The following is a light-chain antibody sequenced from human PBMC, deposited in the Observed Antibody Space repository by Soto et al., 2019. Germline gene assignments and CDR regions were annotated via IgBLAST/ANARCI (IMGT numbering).Light chain of an antibody. CDR3: QQYGDSPTYT. CDR1: QSMSSDY. V-gene: IGKV3-20*01. CDR2: GAS. Sequence: ERLLTQSPGTLSLSPGETATLSCRASQSMSSDYVAWYQQKPGQAPRLLIFGASSRATGIPDRFSGSGSGTDFSITINRLEPEDFAVYYCQQYGDSPTYTFGQGTKLEIK. J-gene: IGKJ2*01.